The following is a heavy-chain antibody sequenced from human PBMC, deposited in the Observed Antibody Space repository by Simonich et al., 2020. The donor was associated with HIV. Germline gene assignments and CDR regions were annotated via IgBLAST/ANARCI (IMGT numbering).Heavy chain of an antibody. Sequence: QVQLQQWGAGLLKPSETLSLTCAVYGGSFSNYYWSWIRQPPGKGPEWIGEINHSGSTNYNPSLKSRVTISVHTSKKQFSLKVTSVTAADTAVYYCAGDSSAYYYHYWGQGTLVTVSS. CDR1: GGSFSNYY. CDR3: AGDSSAYYYHY. D-gene: IGHD3-22*01. J-gene: IGHJ4*02. CDR2: INHSGST. V-gene: IGHV4-34*01.